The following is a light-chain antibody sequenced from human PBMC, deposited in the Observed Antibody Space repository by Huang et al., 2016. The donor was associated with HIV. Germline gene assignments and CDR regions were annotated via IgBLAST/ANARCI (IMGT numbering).Light chain of an antibody. J-gene: IGKJ1*01. Sequence: EIVLTQSPATLSLSPGERATLSGRASQSVTTYLAWYQQKPGQAPRRLIYDASNRATGIPARFSGSGSGTDFTLTISSLEPEDFAVYYCHHRSNWPPWTFGQGTKVEIK. CDR1: QSVTTY. CDR3: HHRSNWPPWT. CDR2: DAS. V-gene: IGKV3-11*01.